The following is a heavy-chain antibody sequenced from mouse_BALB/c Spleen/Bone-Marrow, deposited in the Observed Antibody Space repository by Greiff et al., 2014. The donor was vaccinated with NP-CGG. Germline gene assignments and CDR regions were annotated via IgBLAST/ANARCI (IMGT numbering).Heavy chain of an antibody. CDR2: INPTSGYA. CDR1: GYTFTGYT. D-gene: IGHD2-3*01. CDR3: ARSMIVYFAMDY. V-gene: IGHV1-4*01. J-gene: IGHJ4*01. Sequence: VKLVESGAELARPGASVKMSCKASGYTFTGYTIHWVKQRPGQGLEWIGYINPTSGYANYNQKFKDKATLTADKSSSTAYMQLSSLTSEDSAVFYCARSMIVYFAMDYWGQGTSVTVSS.